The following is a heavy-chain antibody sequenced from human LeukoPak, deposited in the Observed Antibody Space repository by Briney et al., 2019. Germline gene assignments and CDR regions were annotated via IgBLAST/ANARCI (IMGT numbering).Heavy chain of an antibody. V-gene: IGHV3-33*01. D-gene: IGHD6-19*01. CDR3: ARDSGWLTDSLDI. CDR2: IWYDGSNK. Sequence: GRSLRLSCAVSGFTFSSYGMHWVRQAPGKGLEWVAVIWYDGSNKNYGDSVKSRFTISRDNSKNTLYLQMNSLRDEDTAVYYCARDSGWLTDSLDIWGRGTMVTVSS. J-gene: IGHJ3*02. CDR1: GFTFSSYG.